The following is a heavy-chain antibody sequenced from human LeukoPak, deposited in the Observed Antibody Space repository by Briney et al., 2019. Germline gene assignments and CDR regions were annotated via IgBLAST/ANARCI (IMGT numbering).Heavy chain of an antibody. CDR1: GFTLSSYW. CDR2: MKRDGSEK. Sequence: GGSLRLSCAASGFTLSSYWMSWVRQAPGKGLEWVANMKRDGSEKYYADSVKGRFTISRDNAKNSLNPQMNSLRAEDTGVYFCARMSSYCDYWGQGTLVTVSS. V-gene: IGHV3-7*01. J-gene: IGHJ4*02. D-gene: IGHD2-2*01. CDR3: ARMSSYCDY.